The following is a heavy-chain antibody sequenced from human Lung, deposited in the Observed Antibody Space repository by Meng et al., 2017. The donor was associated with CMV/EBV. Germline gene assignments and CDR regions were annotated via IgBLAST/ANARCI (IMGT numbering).Heavy chain of an antibody. D-gene: IGHD3-10*02. V-gene: IGHV1-18*04. CDR3: ARVVVHYYARGDNADYSDY. CDR1: FNHYG. Sequence: FNHYGLIWVRQAPGKGLEWVGGIRAYSGNTNYAQKIQDRVTMTTHTSSNTAYMELRSLRSDDTAIYYCARVVVHYYARGDNADYSDYWGQGTLVTVSS. J-gene: IGHJ4*02. CDR2: IRAYSGNT.